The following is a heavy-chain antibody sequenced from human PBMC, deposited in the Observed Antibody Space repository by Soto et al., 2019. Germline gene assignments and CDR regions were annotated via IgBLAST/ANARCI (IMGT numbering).Heavy chain of an antibody. V-gene: IGHV3-13*01. CDR1: GFTFSSYD. CDR2: IGTAGDT. D-gene: IGHD6-13*01. J-gene: IGHJ6*03. Sequence: GGSLRLSCAASGFTFSSYDMHWVRQATGKGLEWVSAIGTAGDTYYPGSVKGRFTISRENAKNSLYLQMNSLRAGDTAVYYCARSSPSHYYYYMDVWGKGTTVTVSS. CDR3: ARSSPSHYYYYMDV.